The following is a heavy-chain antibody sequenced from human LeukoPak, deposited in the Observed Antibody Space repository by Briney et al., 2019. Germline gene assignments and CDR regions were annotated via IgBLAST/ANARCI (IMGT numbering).Heavy chain of an antibody. Sequence: GASVKVSCKASGYTFTSYYMHWVRQAPGQGLEWMGIINPSGGSTSYAQKFQGRVTMTRDTSTSTVYMELSSLRSEDTAVYYCAREVVPAAPSFSFDYWGQGTLVTVPS. CDR2: INPSGGST. CDR3: AREVVPAAPSFSFDY. J-gene: IGHJ4*02. D-gene: IGHD2-2*01. CDR1: GYTFTSYY. V-gene: IGHV1-46*03.